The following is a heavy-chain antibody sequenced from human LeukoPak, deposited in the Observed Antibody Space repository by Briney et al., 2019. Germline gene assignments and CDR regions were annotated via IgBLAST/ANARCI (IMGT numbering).Heavy chain of an antibody. D-gene: IGHD2-8*01. CDR2: IIPIFATA. Sequence: ASVKVSCKASGGTFSSYAIIWVRQAPGQGLEWMGGIIPIFATAHYAQKFQDRVTITTDESTSTAYMELSSLRSEDTAVYYCARETNGAFDIWGQGTMVTVSS. CDR1: GGTFSSYA. V-gene: IGHV1-69*05. J-gene: IGHJ3*02. CDR3: ARETNGAFDI.